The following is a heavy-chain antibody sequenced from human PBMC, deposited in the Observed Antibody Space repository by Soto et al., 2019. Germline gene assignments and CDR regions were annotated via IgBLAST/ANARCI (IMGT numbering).Heavy chain of an antibody. J-gene: IGHJ4*02. Sequence: QVQLQESGPGLVKPSETLSLTCTVSGASMSSSYWSWIRQPAGEGLEWIGRVYASKNTNYNPSLQSRVTMSIDTSKNQLALSLSSVTAAATAIYYCAKESGSPAGTVEYWGQGTLVTVSS. V-gene: IGHV4-4*07. CDR3: AKESGSPAGTVEY. D-gene: IGHD6-13*01. CDR1: GASMSSSY. CDR2: VYASKNT.